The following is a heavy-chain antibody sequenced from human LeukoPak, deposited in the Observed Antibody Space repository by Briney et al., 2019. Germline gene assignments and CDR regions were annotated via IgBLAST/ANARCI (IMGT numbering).Heavy chain of an antibody. CDR1: GFTLSTYW. J-gene: IGHJ4*02. CDR2: INSDGSSS. CDR3: ARDPDSYHSGAYYSFFDY. V-gene: IGHV3-74*01. Sequence: GGSLRLSCAASGFTLSTYWMHWLRQAPGEGLVWVSRINSDGSSSAYADSVKGRFTISRDNAKNTLSLQMNSLRAEDTAVHYCARDPDSYHSGAYYSFFDYWGQGILVTVSS. D-gene: IGHD3-22*01.